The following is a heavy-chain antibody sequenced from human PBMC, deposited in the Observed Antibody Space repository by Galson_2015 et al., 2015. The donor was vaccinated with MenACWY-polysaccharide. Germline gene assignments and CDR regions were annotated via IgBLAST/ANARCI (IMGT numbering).Heavy chain of an antibody. Sequence: TLSLTCTVSCGSISSASYSWSWIRQPAGKGLEWIGRIYTSAGPSYNPSLKSRVTISIDTSKNHFSLKLSSATAADTAVYYCARDCVERGYSFGCLLPWGQGTLVTVSS. CDR1: CGSISSASYS. V-gene: IGHV4-61*02. J-gene: IGHJ5*02. CDR3: ARDCVERGYSFGCLLP. CDR2: IYTSAGP. D-gene: IGHD5-18*01.